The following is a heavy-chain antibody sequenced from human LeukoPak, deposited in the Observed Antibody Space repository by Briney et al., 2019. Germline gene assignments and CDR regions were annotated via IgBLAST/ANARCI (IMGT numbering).Heavy chain of an antibody. CDR3: ARGVPSGMDV. V-gene: IGHV4-30-2*01. J-gene: IGHJ6*02. CDR2: IYHSGST. CDR1: GGSISSGGYS. D-gene: IGHD5/OR15-5a*01. Sequence: SETLSLTCAVSGGSISSGGYSWSWLRQPPGKGLEWIGYIYHSGSTYYNPSLKSRVTISVDRSKNQFSLKLSSVTAADTAVYYCARGVPSGMDVWGQGTTVTVSS.